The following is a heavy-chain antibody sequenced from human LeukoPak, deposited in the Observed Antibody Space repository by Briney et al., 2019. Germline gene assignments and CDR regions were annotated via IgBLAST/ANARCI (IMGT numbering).Heavy chain of an antibody. CDR2: INHSGST. V-gene: IGHV4-4*02. Sequence: SETLSLTCAVSGGSISSSNWWSWVRQPPGKGLEWIGEINHSGSTNYNPSLKSRVTISVDTSKNQFSLKLSSVTAADTAVYYCARRRLLLWFGELTAAFDIWGQGTMVTVSS. CDR3: ARRRLLLWFGELTAAFDI. J-gene: IGHJ3*02. CDR1: GGSISSSNW. D-gene: IGHD3-10*01.